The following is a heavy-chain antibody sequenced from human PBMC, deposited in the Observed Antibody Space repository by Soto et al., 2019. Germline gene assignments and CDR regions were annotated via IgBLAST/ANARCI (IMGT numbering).Heavy chain of an antibody. D-gene: IGHD5-18*01. CDR1: GFTFSTYG. CDR2: LSYDGSNK. V-gene: IGHV3-30*18. CDR3: AKGFSYSVIDY. J-gene: IGHJ4*02. Sequence: QVQLVESGGGVVQPGRSLRLSCAASGFTFSTYGMHWVRQAPGKGLEWVAVLSYDGSNKYYADSVKGRFTISRDNSKSTLHLQMSSLRAEDTAVYYCAKGFSYSVIDYWGQGTLVTVSS.